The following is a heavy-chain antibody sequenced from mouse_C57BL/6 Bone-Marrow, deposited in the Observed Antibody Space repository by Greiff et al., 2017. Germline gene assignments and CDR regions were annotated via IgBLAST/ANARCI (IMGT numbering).Heavy chain of an antibody. J-gene: IGHJ2*01. CDR2: IDPSDSYT. CDR1: GYTFTSYW. V-gene: IGHV1-59*01. Sequence: QVQLQQPGAELVRPGTSVKLSCKASGYTFTSYWMHWVKQRPGQGLEWIGVIDPSDSYTNYNQKFKGKATLTVDTSSSTAYMQLSSLTSEDSAVYCCASILEHWGQGTTLTVSS. CDR3: ASILEH.